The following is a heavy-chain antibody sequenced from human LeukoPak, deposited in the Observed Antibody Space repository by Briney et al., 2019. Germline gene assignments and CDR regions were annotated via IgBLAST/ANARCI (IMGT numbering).Heavy chain of an antibody. J-gene: IGHJ5*02. V-gene: IGHV3-7*04. CDR1: GYTFGNYW. Sequence: QPGGSLRLSCAASGYTFGNYWMSWVRQAPGKGPERVANINLDGSEQHYVDSVKGRFTISRDNAKNSLYLQMKSLSVEDTALYYCARDKGSCRGGGCFSFWFDPWGQGTRVTVAS. D-gene: IGHD2-15*01. CDR2: INLDGSEQ. CDR3: ARDKGSCRGGGCFSFWFDP.